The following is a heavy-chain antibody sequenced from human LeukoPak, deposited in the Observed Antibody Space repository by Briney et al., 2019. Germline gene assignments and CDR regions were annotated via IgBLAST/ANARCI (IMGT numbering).Heavy chain of an antibody. Sequence: SETLSLTCTVSGGSISSGSYYWSWIRQPAGKGLEWIGRIYTSGSTNYNPSLKSRVTISVDTSKNQFSLKLSSVTAADTAVYYCARGGQLWHTLYYYYGMDVWGQGTTVTVSS. CDR3: ARGGQLWHTLYYYYGMDV. D-gene: IGHD5-18*01. V-gene: IGHV4-61*02. CDR2: IYTSGST. CDR1: GGSISSGSYY. J-gene: IGHJ6*02.